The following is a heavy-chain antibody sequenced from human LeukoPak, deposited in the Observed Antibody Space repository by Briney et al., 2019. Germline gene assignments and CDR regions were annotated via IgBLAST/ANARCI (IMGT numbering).Heavy chain of an antibody. CDR2: IYTSGST. J-gene: IGHJ3*02. CDR1: GGSISSGSYY. Sequence: SQTLSLTCTVSGGSISSGSYYWSWIRQPAGKGLEWIGRIYTSGSTNYNPSLKSRVTISVDTSKNQFSLKLSSVTAADTAVYYCARGYSSSWYPPAAFDIWGQGTMVTVSS. CDR3: ARGYSSSWYPPAAFDI. D-gene: IGHD6-13*01. V-gene: IGHV4-61*02.